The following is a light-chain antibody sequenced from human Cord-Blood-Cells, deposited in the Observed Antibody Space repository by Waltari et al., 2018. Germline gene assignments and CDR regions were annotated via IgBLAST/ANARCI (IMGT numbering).Light chain of an antibody. V-gene: IGKV1-39*01. CDR3: QQSYSTPWT. CDR1: QSISSY. Sequence: DIQMTPSPSSLSASVGDRVTITCRASQSISSYLNWYQQKPGKAPTLLIYAASSLQSGVPSRFSGSGSGTDFTLTISSLQPEDFATYYCQQSYSTPWTFGQGTKVEIK. J-gene: IGKJ1*01. CDR2: AAS.